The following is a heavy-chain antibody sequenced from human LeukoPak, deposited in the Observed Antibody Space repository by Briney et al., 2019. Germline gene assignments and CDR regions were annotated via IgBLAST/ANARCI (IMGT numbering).Heavy chain of an antibody. V-gene: IGHV4-39*07. J-gene: IGHJ4*02. CDR2: IYYSGST. Sequence: SETLSLTCTVSGGSISSSSYYWGWIRQPPGKGLEWIGSIYYSGSTYYNPSLKSRVTISVDTSKNQFSLKLSSVTAADTAVYYCARDDRRGYSYGYRQAVDILSYFDYWGQGTLVTVSS. D-gene: IGHD5-18*01. CDR3: ARDDRRGYSYGYRQAVDILSYFDY. CDR1: GGSISSSSYY.